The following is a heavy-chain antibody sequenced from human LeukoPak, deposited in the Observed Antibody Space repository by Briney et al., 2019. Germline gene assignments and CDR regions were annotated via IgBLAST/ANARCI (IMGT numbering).Heavy chain of an antibody. V-gene: IGHV3-30*02. J-gene: IGHJ3*02. Sequence: PGGSLRLSCAASGFTFSDYYISWIRQAPGKGLEWVAFIRYDGSNKYYADSVKGRFTISRDNSKNTLYLQMNSLRAEDTAVYYCAKDLVPYSSGWSFGAHDAFDIWGQGTMVTVSS. CDR1: GFTFSDYY. D-gene: IGHD6-19*01. CDR3: AKDLVPYSSGWSFGAHDAFDI. CDR2: IRYDGSNK.